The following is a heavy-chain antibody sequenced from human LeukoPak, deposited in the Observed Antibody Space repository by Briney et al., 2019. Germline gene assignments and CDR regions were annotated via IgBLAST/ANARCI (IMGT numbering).Heavy chain of an antibody. V-gene: IGHV3-23*01. CDR2: ISGSGGST. CDR3: AKVGYCSSTSCSQWAFDI. CDR1: GFTFSSYA. Sequence: GGSLRLSYAASGFTFSSYATSWVRQAPGKGLEWVSAISGSGGSTYYADSVKGRFTISRDNSKNTLYLQMNSLRAEDTAVYYCAKVGYCSSTSCSQWAFDIWGQGTMVTVSS. J-gene: IGHJ3*02. D-gene: IGHD2-2*03.